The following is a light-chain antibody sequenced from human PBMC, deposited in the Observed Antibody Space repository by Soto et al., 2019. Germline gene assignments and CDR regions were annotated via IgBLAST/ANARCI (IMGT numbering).Light chain of an antibody. CDR1: SSNIGAGYD. CDR3: QSYYSSLSGSNVV. V-gene: IGLV1-40*01. J-gene: IGLJ2*01. CDR2: GNN. Sequence: QSVLTQPPSVSGAPGQRVTISCTGSSSNIGAGYDVHWYQQLPGTAPKLLIYGNNHRPSGVPDRFSGSKSGTSASLAITGLQAEDEADYYCQSYYSSLSGSNVVFGGGTKLTVL.